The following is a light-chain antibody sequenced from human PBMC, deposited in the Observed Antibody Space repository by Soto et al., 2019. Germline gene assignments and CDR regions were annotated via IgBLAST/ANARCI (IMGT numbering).Light chain of an antibody. V-gene: IGKV1-5*03. Sequence: DIQMTQSPSTLSASVGDRVTLTCRARQSISSWLAWYQQKPGKAPKLLIYKASSLQSGVPSKFSGSGSGTEFTLTISSLRPDDVATYYCQQYNNYPYTFGQGTKLEIK. CDR1: QSISSW. CDR3: QQYNNYPYT. J-gene: IGKJ2*01. CDR2: KAS.